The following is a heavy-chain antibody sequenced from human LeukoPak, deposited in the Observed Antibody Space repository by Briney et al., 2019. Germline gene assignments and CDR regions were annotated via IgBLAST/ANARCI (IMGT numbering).Heavy chain of an antibody. CDR3: AREIEVAGRGLDY. D-gene: IGHD6-19*01. CDR1: GASISGYY. CDR2: IYSSGSS. V-gene: IGHV4-4*07. Sequence: SEALSLTCTVSGASISGYYWSWIRQPAGKGLEWIGRIYSSGSSNYNPSLKSRITMSVDTSKNQFSLNLSSVTAADTAVYYCAREIEVAGRGLDYWGQGSLVTVSS. J-gene: IGHJ4*02.